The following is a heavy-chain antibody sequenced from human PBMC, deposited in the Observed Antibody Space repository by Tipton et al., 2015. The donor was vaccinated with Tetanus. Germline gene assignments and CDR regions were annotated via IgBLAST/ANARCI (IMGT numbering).Heavy chain of an antibody. CDR3: AKDHGPEITSVAATRYYYYGMDV. D-gene: IGHD2-15*01. CDR2: IYSTSTT. J-gene: IGHJ6*02. Sequence: QLVQSGGGLIQPGGSLRLSCAASGFSVSNNYLSWVRQAPGKGLEWVSIIYSTSTTYYVDSVKGRFTISRDISKNTLYLQMNSLRAEDTAVYYCAKDHGPEITSVAATRYYYYGMDVWGQGTTVTVSS. V-gene: IGHV3-53*01. CDR1: GFSVSNNY.